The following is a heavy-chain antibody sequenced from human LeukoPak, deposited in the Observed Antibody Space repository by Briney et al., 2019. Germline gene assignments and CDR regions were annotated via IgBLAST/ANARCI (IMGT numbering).Heavy chain of an antibody. D-gene: IGHD3-10*01. CDR1: GYTFTGYY. CDR3: ASHFGVRPFDY. Sequence: ASVKVSCKASGYTFTGYYMHWVRQAPGQGLEWMGWINPNSGGTNYAQKFQGRVTITADESTSTAYMELSSLRSEDTAVYYCASHFGVRPFDYWGQGTLVTVSS. V-gene: IGHV1-2*02. J-gene: IGHJ4*02. CDR2: INPNSGGT.